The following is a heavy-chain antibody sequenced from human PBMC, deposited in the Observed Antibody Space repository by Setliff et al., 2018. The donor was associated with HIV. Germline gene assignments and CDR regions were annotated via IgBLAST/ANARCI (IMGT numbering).Heavy chain of an antibody. D-gene: IGHD6-6*01. Sequence: TLSLTCSVSGGSISSGSHYWGWIRQAPGKGLEWIGNIYYSGTTFYNPSLKSRVSISVDTSRNEFSLKLTSVTAADTAVYYCAREFSSSSFDQWGQGTRVTVS. J-gene: IGHJ4*02. CDR3: AREFSSSSFDQ. CDR1: GGSISSGSHY. CDR2: IYYSGTT. V-gene: IGHV4-39*02.